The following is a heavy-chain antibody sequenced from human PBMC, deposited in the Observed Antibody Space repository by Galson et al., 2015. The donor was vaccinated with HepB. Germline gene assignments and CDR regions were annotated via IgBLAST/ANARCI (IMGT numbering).Heavy chain of an antibody. Sequence: SVKVSCKASGGTFSSYAISWVRQAPGQGLEWMGGIIPIFGTANYAQKFQGRVTITADESTSTAYMELSSLRSEDTAVYYCARTYGDANWELYYYYGMDVWGQGTTVTVSS. D-gene: IGHD4-17*01. CDR1: GGTFSSYA. V-gene: IGHV1-69*13. J-gene: IGHJ6*02. CDR3: ARTYGDANWELYYYYGMDV. CDR2: IIPIFGTA.